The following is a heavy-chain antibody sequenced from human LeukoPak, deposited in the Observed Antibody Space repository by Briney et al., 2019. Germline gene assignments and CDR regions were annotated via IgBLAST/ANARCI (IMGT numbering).Heavy chain of an antibody. D-gene: IGHD6-6*01. CDR1: GFTFSSYG. J-gene: IGHJ6*04. Sequence: GRSLRLSCAASGFTFSSYGMHWVRQAPGKGLEWVAVISCDGSNKYYADSVKGRFTISRDNSKNTLYLQMNSLRAEDTAVYYCAKRISSVYYYGMDVWGKGTTVTVSS. CDR3: AKRISSVYYYGMDV. CDR2: ISCDGSNK. V-gene: IGHV3-30*18.